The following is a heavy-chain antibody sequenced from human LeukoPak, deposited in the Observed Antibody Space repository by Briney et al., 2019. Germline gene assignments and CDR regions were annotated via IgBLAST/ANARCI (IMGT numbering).Heavy chain of an antibody. CDR1: GFTFSSYG. CDR2: ISGSGGNT. CDR3: AKDRNGYFDV. V-gene: IGHV3-23*01. J-gene: IGHJ2*01. Sequence: GGSLRLSCAASGFTFSSYGMSWVRQAPGKGLEWVSAISGSGGNTYYADSVKGRFTISRDNSKNTPYLQMNSLRVEDTAVYYCAKDRNGYFDVWGRGTLVTVSS.